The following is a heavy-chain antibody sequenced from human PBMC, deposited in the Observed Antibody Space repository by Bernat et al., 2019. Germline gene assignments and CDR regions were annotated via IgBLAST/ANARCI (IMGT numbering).Heavy chain of an antibody. CDR1: GFTFDDYG. Sequence: EVQLVESGGGVVRPGGSLRLSCAASGFTFDDYGMSWVRQAPGKGLEWVSGINWNGGSTGYADSVKGRFTISRDNAKNSLYLQMNSLRAEDTALYYCARAVGGYYDSRRETDYYYYGMDVWGQGTTVTVSS. CDR2: INWNGGST. J-gene: IGHJ6*02. V-gene: IGHV3-20*04. CDR3: ARAVGGYYDSRRETDYYYYGMDV. D-gene: IGHD3-22*01.